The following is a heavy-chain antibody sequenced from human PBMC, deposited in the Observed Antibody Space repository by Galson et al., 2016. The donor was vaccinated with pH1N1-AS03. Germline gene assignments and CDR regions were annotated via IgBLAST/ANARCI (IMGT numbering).Heavy chain of an antibody. D-gene: IGHD6-13*01. CDR1: GFSFSSYA. V-gene: IGHV3-23*01. Sequence: SLRLSCAASGFSFSSYATSWVRQAPGQGLEWVSRISGSGEDTYYADSVKGRFPIARYSSKSTVYMQVNSLRADDTAVYFCARNRLYSSQIGFDYWAQGTLVTVSS. CDR2: ISGSGEDT. J-gene: IGHJ4*02. CDR3: ARNRLYSSQIGFDY.